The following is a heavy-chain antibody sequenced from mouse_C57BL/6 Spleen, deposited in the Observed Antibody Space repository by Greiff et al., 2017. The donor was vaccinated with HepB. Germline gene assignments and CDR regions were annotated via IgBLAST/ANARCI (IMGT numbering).Heavy chain of an antibody. D-gene: IGHD3-2*02. J-gene: IGHJ4*01. V-gene: IGHV10-1*01. Sequence: EVQLVESGGGLVQPKGSLKLSCAASGFSFNTYAMNWVRQAPGKGLEWVARIRSKSNNYATYYADSVKDRFTISRDDSESMLYLQMNNLKTEDTAMYYCVRQLRRGMDYWGQGTSVTVSS. CDR2: IRSKSNNYAT. CDR1: GFSFNTYA. CDR3: VRQLRRGMDY.